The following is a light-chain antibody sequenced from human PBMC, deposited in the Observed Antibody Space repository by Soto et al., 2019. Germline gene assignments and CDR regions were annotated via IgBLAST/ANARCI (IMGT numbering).Light chain of an antibody. CDR1: SGDIGGYNY. V-gene: IGLV2-14*03. Sequence: QSALTQPASVSGSPGQSITISCTGTSGDIGGYNYVSRYQQHPGKAPKLMIFDVTNRPSGISSRFSGSKSGNTASLTISGLQAEDEADYYCSSYASSSTLAFGGGTKLTVL. J-gene: IGLJ2*01. CDR2: DVT. CDR3: SSYASSSTLA.